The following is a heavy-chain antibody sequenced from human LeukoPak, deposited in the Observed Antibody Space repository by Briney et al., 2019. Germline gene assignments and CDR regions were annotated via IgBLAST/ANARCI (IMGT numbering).Heavy chain of an antibody. Sequence: GGSLTLSCAASGFTFSWYWMMWVRQAPGKGLEWVANIKQDGSEKYYVDSVKGRFTISRDNAKNSLYLQMNSLRAEDTAVYYCARGNPDDTYGDYWGQGTLVTVSS. D-gene: IGHD4-17*01. CDR3: ARGNPDDTYGDY. J-gene: IGHJ4*02. V-gene: IGHV3-7*01. CDR1: GFTFSWYW. CDR2: IKQDGSEK.